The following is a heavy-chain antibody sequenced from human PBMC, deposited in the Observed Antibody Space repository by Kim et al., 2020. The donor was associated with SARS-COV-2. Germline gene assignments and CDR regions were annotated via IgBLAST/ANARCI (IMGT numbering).Heavy chain of an antibody. Sequence: SETLSLTCTVSGGSISSGGYYWSWIRQHPGKGLEWIGYIYYSGSTYYNPSLKSRVTISVDTSKNQFSLKLSSVTAADTAVYYCARATMITFGGVIDYFDYWGQGTLVTVSS. CDR3: ARATMITFGGVIDYFDY. V-gene: IGHV4-31*03. D-gene: IGHD3-16*02. CDR1: GGSISSGGYY. J-gene: IGHJ4*02. CDR2: IYYSGST.